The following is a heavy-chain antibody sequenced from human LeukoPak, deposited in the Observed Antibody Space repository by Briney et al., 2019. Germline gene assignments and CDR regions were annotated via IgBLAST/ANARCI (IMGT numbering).Heavy chain of an antibody. V-gene: IGHV3-9*01. J-gene: IGHJ6*03. CDR3: ARYNWNYGAYYMDV. CDR1: GFTFDDYA. D-gene: IGHD1-1*01. Sequence: PGGSLRLSRAASGFTFDDYAMHWVRQAPGKGLEWVSGISWNSGSIGYADSVKGRFTISRDNAKNSLYLQMNSLRAEDTAVYYCARYNWNYGAYYMDVWGKGTTVTVSS. CDR2: ISWNSGSI.